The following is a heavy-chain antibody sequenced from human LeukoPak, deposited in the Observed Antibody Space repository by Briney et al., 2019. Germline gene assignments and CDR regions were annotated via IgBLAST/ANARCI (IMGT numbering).Heavy chain of an antibody. D-gene: IGHD6-19*01. CDR1: GFTFSSYA. CDR3: AREIAVAGTDY. J-gene: IGHJ4*02. Sequence: PGGSLRLSCAASGFTFSSYAMSWVRQAPGKGLEWVSSISSSSSYIYYADSVKGRFTISRDNAKNSLYLQMNSLRAEDTAVYYCAREIAVAGTDYWGQGTLVTVSS. CDR2: ISSSSSYI. V-gene: IGHV3-21*01.